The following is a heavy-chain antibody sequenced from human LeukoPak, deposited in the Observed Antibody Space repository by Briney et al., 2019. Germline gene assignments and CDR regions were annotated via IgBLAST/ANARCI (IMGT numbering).Heavy chain of an antibody. CDR2: IYYSGST. Sequence: SETLSLTCTVSGGSISSYYWSWIRQPPGKGLEWIGYIYYSGSTNYNPSLKSRVTISVDTSKNQFSLKLSSVTAADTAVYYCARGGGSWSRGDAFDIWGQGTMVTVSS. CDR1: GGSISSYY. D-gene: IGHD6-13*01. J-gene: IGHJ3*02. CDR3: ARGGGSWSRGDAFDI. V-gene: IGHV4-59*01.